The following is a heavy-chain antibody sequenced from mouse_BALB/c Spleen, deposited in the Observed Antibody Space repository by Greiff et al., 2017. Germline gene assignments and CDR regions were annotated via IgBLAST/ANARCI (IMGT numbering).Heavy chain of an antibody. CDR2: IDPANGNT. Sequence: EVQVVESGAELVKPGASVKLSCTASGFNIKDTYMHWVKQRPEQGLEWIGRIDPANGNTKYDPKFQGKATITADTSSNTAYLQLSSLTSEDTAVYYCARDRSYWYFDVWGAGTTVTVSS. CDR3: ARDRSYWYFDV. D-gene: IGHD2-14*01. V-gene: IGHV14-3*02. CDR1: GFNIKDTY. J-gene: IGHJ1*01.